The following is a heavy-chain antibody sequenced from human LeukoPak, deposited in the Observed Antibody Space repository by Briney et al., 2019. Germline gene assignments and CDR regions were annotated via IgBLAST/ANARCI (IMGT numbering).Heavy chain of an antibody. CDR3: ARAPYGDYASKYNWFDP. Sequence: GASVKVSCKASGYTFTSYYMHWVRQAPGQGLEWMGIINPSGGSTSYAQKFQGRVTMTRDTSTSTVYMELSSLRSEDTAVYYCARAPYGDYASKYNWFDPWGQGTLVTVSS. CDR2: INPSGGST. J-gene: IGHJ5*02. D-gene: IGHD4-17*01. CDR1: GYTFTSYY. V-gene: IGHV1-46*01.